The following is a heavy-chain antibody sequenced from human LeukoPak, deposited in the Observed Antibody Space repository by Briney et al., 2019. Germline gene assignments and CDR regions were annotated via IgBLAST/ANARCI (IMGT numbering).Heavy chain of an antibody. CDR1: GYTFTSYG. CDR2: ISAYNGNT. CDR3: ARDRMVAAEAGNLDY. D-gene: IGHD6-19*01. J-gene: IGHJ4*02. V-gene: IGHV1-18*01. Sequence: ASVKVSCKASGYTFTSYGISWVRQAPGQGLEWMGWISAYNGNTNYAQKLQGRVTMTTDTSTSTAYMELRSLRSDDTAVYYCARDRMVAAEAGNLDYWGQGTLVTVSS.